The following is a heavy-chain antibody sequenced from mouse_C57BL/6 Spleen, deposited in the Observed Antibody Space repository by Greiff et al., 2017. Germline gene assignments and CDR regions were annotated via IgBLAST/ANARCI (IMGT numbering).Heavy chain of an antibody. J-gene: IGHJ1*03. Sequence: DVKLQESGPALVKPSQTVSLTCTVTGYSITNGNHWWNWIRQVSGSKLEWVGYISSGGSTDSNPSLKSRISITRDTSKTQLFLQLNSVTTEDRATDYCAKRYGSSYGDWYFDVWGTGTTVTVSS. CDR1: GYSITNGNHW. CDR3: AKRYGSSYGDWYFDV. V-gene: IGHV3-4*01. D-gene: IGHD1-1*01. CDR2: ISSGGST.